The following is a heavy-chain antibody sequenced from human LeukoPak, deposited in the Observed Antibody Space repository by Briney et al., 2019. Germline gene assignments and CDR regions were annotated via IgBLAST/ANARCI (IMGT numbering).Heavy chain of an antibody. CDR3: AKETGYYGSGNFFDS. D-gene: IGHD3-10*01. J-gene: IGHJ4*02. Sequence: GGSLRLSCAASGFTFSIYAVSWVRQAPGQGLEWVSAITGSGGSTYYADSVKGRFTISRDNSKNTLYLQLNGLRAEDTAVYYCAKETGYYGSGNFFDSWGQGTLVTVSS. CDR2: ITGSGGST. CDR1: GFTFSIYA. V-gene: IGHV3-23*01.